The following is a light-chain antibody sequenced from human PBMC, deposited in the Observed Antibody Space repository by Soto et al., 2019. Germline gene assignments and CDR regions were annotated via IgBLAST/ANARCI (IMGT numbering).Light chain of an antibody. CDR3: HQYGGSPGT. V-gene: IGKV3-20*01. CDR2: DAS. CDR1: QSVSSY. Sequence: EIVLTQSPATLSLSPGERATLSCRASQSVSSYLAWYQQKPGQAPRLLIYDASSRATDIPDRFSGSGSGTDFTLTISRLEPEDFAVYYCHQYGGSPGTLGQGTKVDIK. J-gene: IGKJ1*01.